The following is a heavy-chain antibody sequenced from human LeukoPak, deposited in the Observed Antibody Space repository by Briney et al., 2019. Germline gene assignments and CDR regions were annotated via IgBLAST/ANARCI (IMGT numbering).Heavy chain of an antibody. CDR3: ARVCGVLYYFDY. D-gene: IGHD2-8*01. J-gene: IGHJ4*02. Sequence: PSQTLSLTCTVPGGSISSGDYYWSWIRQPPGKGLEWIGYIYYSGSTYYNPSLKSRVTISVDTSKNQFSLKLSSVTAADTAVYYCARVCGVLYYFDYWGQGTLVTVSS. V-gene: IGHV4-30-4*01. CDR2: IYYSGST. CDR1: GGSISSGDYY.